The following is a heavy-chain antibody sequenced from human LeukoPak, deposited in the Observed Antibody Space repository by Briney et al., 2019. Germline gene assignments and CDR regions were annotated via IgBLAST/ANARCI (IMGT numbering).Heavy chain of an antibody. CDR1: GFIFGGCA. D-gene: IGHD3-3*01. CDR2: ISYDGGKT. V-gene: IGHV3-30-3*01. Sequence: GGSLRLSCAASGFIFGGCAMHWVRQAPGKGLQWLAVISYDGGKTYYADSVEGRFTISRDNSKSTVYLEINSLRSEDTAIYYCARGFNDFWSGSQLEYWGQGTLVTVSS. CDR3: ARGFNDFWSGSQLEY. J-gene: IGHJ4*02.